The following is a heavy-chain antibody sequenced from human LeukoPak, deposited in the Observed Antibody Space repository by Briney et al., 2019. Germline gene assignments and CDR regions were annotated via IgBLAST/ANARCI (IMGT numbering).Heavy chain of an antibody. Sequence: GGSLRLSCAASGFTFSDYYMSWIRQAPGKGLEWVSYISSSGSTIYYADSVKGRFTISRDNAKNSLYLQMNSLRAEDTAVYYCASPCPRGGDYSHRFDYWGQGTLVTVSS. CDR2: ISSSGSTI. V-gene: IGHV3-11*01. CDR3: ASPCPRGGDYSHRFDY. CDR1: GFTFSDYY. J-gene: IGHJ4*02. D-gene: IGHD2-21*02.